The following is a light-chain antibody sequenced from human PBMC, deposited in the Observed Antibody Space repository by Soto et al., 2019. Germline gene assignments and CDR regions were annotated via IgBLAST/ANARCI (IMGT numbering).Light chain of an antibody. J-gene: IGLJ2*01. CDR3: AVWDGSLNGLL. Sequence: QSVLTQPPSASGTPGQRVTISCSGSSYNIGSNDVTWYQQLPRTAPKLLIYSSDQRPSGVPDQFSCSKSGTSASLAISGLQSEDVVAYYCAVWDGSLNGLLFGGGTKLTVL. V-gene: IGLV1-44*01. CDR2: SSD. CDR1: SYNIGSND.